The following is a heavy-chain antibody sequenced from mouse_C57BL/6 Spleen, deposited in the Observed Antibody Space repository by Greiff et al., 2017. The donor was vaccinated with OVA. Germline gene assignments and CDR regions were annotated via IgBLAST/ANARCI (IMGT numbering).Heavy chain of an antibody. D-gene: IGHD1-1*01. CDR2: IHPNSGST. CDR3: AREDYYGSSYGFAY. J-gene: IGHJ3*01. CDR1: GYTFTSYW. Sequence: VQLQQPGAELVKPGASVKLSCKASGYTFTSYWMHWVKQRPGQGLEWIGMIHPNSGSTNYNEKFKSKATLTVDKSSSTAYMQLSSLTSEDSAVYYCAREDYYGSSYGFAYWGQGTLVTVSA. V-gene: IGHV1-64*01.